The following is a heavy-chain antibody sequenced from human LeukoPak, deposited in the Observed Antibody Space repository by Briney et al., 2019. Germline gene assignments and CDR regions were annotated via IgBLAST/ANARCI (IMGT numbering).Heavy chain of an antibody. V-gene: IGHV3-23*01. J-gene: IGHJ6*03. CDR2: ISSTGGTA. D-gene: IGHD2-15*01. Sequence: PGGSLRLSCAASGFTFSSFGMSWVRQAPGKGLEWVSAISSTGGTAYYADSVKGRFTISRDNSKNTLYLQMNNLRAEDTAIYYCAKNGDRGAYCSGGSCYPYYYYNMDVWGKGTTVTISS. CDR1: GFTFSSFG. CDR3: AKNGDRGAYCSGGSCYPYYYYNMDV.